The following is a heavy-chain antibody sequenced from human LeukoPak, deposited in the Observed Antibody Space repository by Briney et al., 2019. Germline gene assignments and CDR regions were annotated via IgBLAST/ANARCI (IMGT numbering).Heavy chain of an antibody. CDR1: GYSFDIYW. V-gene: IGHV5-51*01. Sequence: GESLKISCKGFGYSFDIYWIGWVRQLPGKGLEWMGIIYPGDSDTRYSPSFQGQVTISADKSINTAYLQWSSLKASDTAMYYCARRGEDYYFDYWGQGILVTVSS. CDR3: ARRGEDYYFDY. J-gene: IGHJ4*02. CDR2: IYPGDSDT. D-gene: IGHD3-10*01.